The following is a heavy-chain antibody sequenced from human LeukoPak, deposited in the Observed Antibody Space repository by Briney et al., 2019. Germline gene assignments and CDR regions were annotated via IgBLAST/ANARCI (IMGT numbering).Heavy chain of an antibody. CDR1: GFTFSDYA. Sequence: GGSLRLSCAASGFTFSDYAMHWVRQAPGKGLEWVAVISKDGSDKYYPGSVRGRFSISRDNSKNTIYLQMDSLRAEDTAIYYCARDYWWNYDYWGQGTLVTVSS. D-gene: IGHD1-7*01. V-gene: IGHV3-30-3*01. CDR2: ISKDGSDK. J-gene: IGHJ4*02. CDR3: ARDYWWNYDY.